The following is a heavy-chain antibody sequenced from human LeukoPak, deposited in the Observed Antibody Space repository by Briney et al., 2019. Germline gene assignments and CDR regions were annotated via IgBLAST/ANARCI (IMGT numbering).Heavy chain of an antibody. CDR3: ARAGFWSGYPTFDY. D-gene: IGHD3-3*01. J-gene: IGHJ4*02. V-gene: IGHV1-8*03. CDR2: MNPNSGNT. Sequence: ASVKVSCKASGYTFTGYYMHWVRQAPGQGLEWMGWMNPNSGNTGYAQKFQGRVTITRNTSISTAYMELSSLRSEDTAVYYCARAGFWSGYPTFDYWGQGTLVTVSS. CDR1: GYTFTGYY.